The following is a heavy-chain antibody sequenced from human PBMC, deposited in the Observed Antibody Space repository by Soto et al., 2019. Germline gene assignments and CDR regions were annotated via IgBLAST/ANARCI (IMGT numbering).Heavy chain of an antibody. CDR1: GYTFTSYY. D-gene: IGHD4-17*01. CDR2: INPSGGST. Sequence: QVQLVQSGAEVKKPGASVKVSCKASGYTFTSYYMHWVRQAPGQGLEWMGIINPSGGSTSYAQKFQGRVTMTRDTSTSTVYMELSSLRSEDTAVYYCPRDSTVRDFDNWGQGTMVTVSS. CDR3: PRDSTVRDFDN. V-gene: IGHV1-46*01. J-gene: IGHJ3*02.